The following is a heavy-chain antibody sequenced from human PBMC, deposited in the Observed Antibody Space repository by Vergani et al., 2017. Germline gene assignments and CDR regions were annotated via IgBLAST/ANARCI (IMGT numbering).Heavy chain of an antibody. Sequence: EVDLVESGGGLAQPGGSLRLSCEASGITFWKFGMHWVRQGPGKGLEWVSGISWNSGAVDYADSVRGRFTISRDNAKNSLFLEMNSLRAEDTAVYYCARDRGGRGSSYYYGMDVWGQGTTVTVSS. CDR2: ISWNSGAV. D-gene: IGHD2-15*01. CDR3: ARDRGGRGSSYYYGMDV. V-gene: IGHV3-9*01. CDR1: GITFWKFG. J-gene: IGHJ6*02.